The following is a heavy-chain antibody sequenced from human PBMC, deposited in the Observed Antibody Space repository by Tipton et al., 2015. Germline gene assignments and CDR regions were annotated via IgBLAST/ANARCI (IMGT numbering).Heavy chain of an antibody. D-gene: IGHD6-19*01. V-gene: IGHV3-48*02. CDR2: ITGSSRTI. Sequence: SLRLSCAASGFTFSSYEMSWVRQAPGKGLEWVSYITGSSRTIYYADSVKGRFTISRDNAKNSLYLQMNSLRDEDTAVYYCARDPNSSGWYGNFQLWGQGTLVTVSS. CDR3: ARDPNSSGWYGNFQL. CDR1: GFTFSSYE. J-gene: IGHJ1*01.